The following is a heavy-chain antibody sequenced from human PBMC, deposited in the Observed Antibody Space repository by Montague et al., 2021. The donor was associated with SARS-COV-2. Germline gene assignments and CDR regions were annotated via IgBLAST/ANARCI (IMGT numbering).Heavy chain of an antibody. D-gene: IGHD3-22*01. Sequence: SETLSLTCTVSGGSLNKHYWSWIRKAPGKELEWLGNIFYKGNTNYNVXLWGRVSMSLDTPQNQFSLRLTSLTAADTAVYYCARSISSSGARDNWGQGIPVTVS. CDR2: IFYKGNT. CDR1: GGSLNKHY. V-gene: IGHV4-59*11. CDR3: ARSISSSGARDN. J-gene: IGHJ4*02.